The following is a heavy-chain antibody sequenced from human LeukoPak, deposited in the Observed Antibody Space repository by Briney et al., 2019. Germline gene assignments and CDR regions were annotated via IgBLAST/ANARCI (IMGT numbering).Heavy chain of an antibody. CDR3: ARDPVHYYDTSGYWSY. J-gene: IGHJ4*02. D-gene: IGHD3-22*01. Sequence: SVKVSCKASGGTFSSYAISWVRQAPGQGLEWMGGIIPIFGTANYAQKFQGRVTITADKSTGTAYMELRSLRSDDTAVYYCARDPVHYYDTSGYWSYWGQGTLVTVSS. CDR2: IIPIFGTA. CDR1: GGTFSSYA. V-gene: IGHV1-69*06.